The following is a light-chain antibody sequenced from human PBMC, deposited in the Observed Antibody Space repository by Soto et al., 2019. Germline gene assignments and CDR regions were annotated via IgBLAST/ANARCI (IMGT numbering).Light chain of an antibody. CDR3: KQYENLPT. CDR2: DAS. Sequence: DLQMTQSPSSLSASLGDSVTITCQASQNINNYLNWYQQKPGRAPKLLIYDASNLEAGVPSRFRGSGSGTDFTFTISRLQPEDIATYYCKQYENLPTCGQGTRLEIK. CDR1: QNINNY. V-gene: IGKV1-33*01. J-gene: IGKJ5*01.